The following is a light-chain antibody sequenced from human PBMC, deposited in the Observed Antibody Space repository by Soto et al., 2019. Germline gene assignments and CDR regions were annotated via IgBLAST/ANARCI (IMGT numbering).Light chain of an antibody. J-gene: IGKJ4*01. CDR2: WAS. V-gene: IGKV4-1*01. CDR3: QQYYTTPLT. Sequence: IVMTQSPDSLAVSLGDRPPINCKSSQSVFYSSNHQNYLAWYQQKPGQPPQLLIYWASTRESGVPDRFSGSGSGTDFTLTISSLQAEDVAVYYCQQYYTTPLTFGGGTKVDIK. CDR1: QSVFYSSNHQNY.